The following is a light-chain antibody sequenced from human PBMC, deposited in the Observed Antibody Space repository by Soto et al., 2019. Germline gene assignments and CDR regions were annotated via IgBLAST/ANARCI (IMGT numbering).Light chain of an antibody. CDR3: HQHGRP. CDR2: GAS. V-gene: IGKV3-20*01. J-gene: IGKJ1*01. CDR1: QSVTSDY. Sequence: EIVLTPSPGTLSLSPGERASLSCRASQSVTSDYLAWYQPNPGQAPRLLIHGASSRATGIPDRVSGSGSGTDFTLTISKLEHEDVEVYYGHQHGRPFGQGTKVDIK.